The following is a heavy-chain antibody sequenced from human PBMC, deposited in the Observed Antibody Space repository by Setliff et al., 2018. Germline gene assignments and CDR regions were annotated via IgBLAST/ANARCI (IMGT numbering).Heavy chain of an antibody. J-gene: IGHJ4*02. CDR2: ITNYNGKT. CDR1: GLTFTTFC. Sequence: ASVKVSCKASGLTFTTFCISWVRQAPGQGLEWMGWITNYNGKTDYAQKFQDRVILTTDTSTNTAYMELRNLRPDDKAIYYCATRTPVTFSGVVTTVWGQGSLVTVSS. V-gene: IGHV1-18*01. D-gene: IGHD3-3*01. CDR3: ATRTPVTFSGVVTTV.